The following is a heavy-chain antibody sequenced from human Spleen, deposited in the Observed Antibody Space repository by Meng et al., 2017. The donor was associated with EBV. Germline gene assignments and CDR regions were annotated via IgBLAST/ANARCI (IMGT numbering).Heavy chain of an antibody. CDR2: INSDGSST. CDR3: ARVPYYYDSSGYYNWFDP. CDR1: GFTFSSYW. J-gene: IGHJ5*02. V-gene: IGHV3-74*01. D-gene: IGHD3-22*01. Sequence: EVQLVESGGGLVQPGGSLRLSCAASGFTFSSYWMHWVRQAPGKGLVWVSRINSDGSSTSYADSVKGRFTISRDNAKNTLYLQMNSLRAEDTAVYYCARVPYYYDSSGYYNWFDPWGQGTLVTVSS.